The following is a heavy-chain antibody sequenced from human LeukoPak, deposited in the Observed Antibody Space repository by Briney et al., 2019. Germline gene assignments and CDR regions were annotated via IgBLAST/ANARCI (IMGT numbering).Heavy chain of an antibody. CDR2: FDPEDGET. D-gene: IGHD5-12*01. Sequence: ASVKVSCKVSGYTLTELSMHWVRQAPGKGLEWMGGFDPEDGETIYAQKFQGRVTMTEDTSTDTAYMELSSLRSEDTAVYYCATGTSASGYDWLDYWGQGTLVTVSS. CDR1: GYTLTELS. J-gene: IGHJ4*02. CDR3: ATGTSASGYDWLDY. V-gene: IGHV1-24*01.